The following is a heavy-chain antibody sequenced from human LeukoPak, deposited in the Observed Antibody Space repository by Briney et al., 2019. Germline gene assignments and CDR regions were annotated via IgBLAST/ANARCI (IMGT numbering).Heavy chain of an antibody. V-gene: IGHV4-59*08. CDR3: ARYANSPYYYYAMDV. J-gene: IGHJ6*02. Sequence: PSDTLSLTCTVSGGSKLGYYLSWIRQPPGKGLEWIGSIYYSWSTNYNPSLKSRVTISVETSKNQFSLKLSSVTAADTAVYYCARYANSPYYYYAMDVWGQGTTVTVSS. CDR1: GGSKLGYY. CDR2: IYYSWST. D-gene: IGHD4/OR15-4a*01.